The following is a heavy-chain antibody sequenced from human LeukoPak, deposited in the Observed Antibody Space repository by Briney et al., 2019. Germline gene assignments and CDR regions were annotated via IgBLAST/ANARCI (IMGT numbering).Heavy chain of an antibody. Sequence: GGSLRLSCAASGFTFSSYSMNWVRQAPGKGLEWVSYISSSGSTIYYADSVKGRFTISRDNAKNSLYLQMNSLRAEDTAVYYCASTTVTTKIVGFDYWGQGTLVTVSS. J-gene: IGHJ4*02. V-gene: IGHV3-48*01. CDR1: GFTFSSYS. D-gene: IGHD4-17*01. CDR2: ISSSGSTI. CDR3: ASTTVTTKIVGFDY.